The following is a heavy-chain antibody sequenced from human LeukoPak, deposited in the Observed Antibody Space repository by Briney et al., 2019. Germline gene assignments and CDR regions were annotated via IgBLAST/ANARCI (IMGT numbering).Heavy chain of an antibody. J-gene: IGHJ4*02. D-gene: IGHD3-9*01. V-gene: IGHV4-4*02. CDR1: GGSISSSNW. CDR2: IYHSGST. CDR3: ASEYYDILTGYSSYY. Sequence: SETLSLTCTVSGGSISSSNWWSWVRQPPGKGLEWIGEIYHSGSTNYNPSLKSRVTISVDKSKNQFSPKLSSVTAADTAVYYCASEYYDILTGYSSYYWGQGTLVTVSS.